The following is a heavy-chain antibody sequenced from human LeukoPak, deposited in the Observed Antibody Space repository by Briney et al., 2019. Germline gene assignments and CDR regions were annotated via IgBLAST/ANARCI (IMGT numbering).Heavy chain of an antibody. V-gene: IGHV4-59*01. CDR3: ARSALSIAAAGSIDY. J-gene: IGHJ4*02. CDR2: IFYTGST. Sequence: SETLSLTCSVSGGSISSYYWSWIRQPPGKGLEWIGNIFYTGSTKYDPSLKSRVTISVDTSKNQISLKLSSVTAADTAMYYCARSALSIAAAGSIDYWGQGTLVTVSS. D-gene: IGHD6-13*01. CDR1: GGSISSYY.